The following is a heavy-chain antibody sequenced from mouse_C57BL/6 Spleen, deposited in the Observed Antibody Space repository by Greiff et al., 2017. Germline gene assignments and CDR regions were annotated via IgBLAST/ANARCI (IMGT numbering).Heavy chain of an antibody. J-gene: IGHJ3*01. Sequence: VMLVESGAELVKPGASVKISCKAFGYAFSSYWMNWVKQRPGQGLEWIGQIYPGDGDTNYNGKFKGKATLTADKSSSTAYMQLSSLTSEDSAVYFWARGATTVVGGAWFAYWGQGTLVTVSA. CDR1: GYAFSSYW. CDR2: IYPGDGDT. V-gene: IGHV1-80*01. CDR3: ARGATTVVGGAWFAY. D-gene: IGHD1-1*01.